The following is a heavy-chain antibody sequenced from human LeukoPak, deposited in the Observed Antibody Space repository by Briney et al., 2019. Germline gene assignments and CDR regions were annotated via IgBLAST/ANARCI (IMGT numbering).Heavy chain of an antibody. D-gene: IGHD2-21*01. Sequence: GGSLRLSCAASGFTFSSYSMNWVRQAPGKGLEWVSSISSSSSYIYYADSVKGRFTISRDNAKNSLYLQMNSLRAEDTAVYYCARDPSRAYCGGDCYMFDYWGQGTLVTVSS. V-gene: IGHV3-21*01. CDR1: GFTFSSYS. CDR2: ISSSSSYI. J-gene: IGHJ4*02. CDR3: ARDPSRAYCGGDCYMFDY.